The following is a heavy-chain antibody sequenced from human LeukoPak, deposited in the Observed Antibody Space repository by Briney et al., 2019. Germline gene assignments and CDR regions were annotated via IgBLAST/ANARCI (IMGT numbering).Heavy chain of an antibody. D-gene: IGHD6-13*01. J-gene: IGHJ6*02. CDR2: ISSSGSTI. V-gene: IGHV3-11*01. CDR3: ARDREQLDVYYYYGMDV. Sequence: PGGSLRLSCAASGFTFSNYAMSWVRQAPGKGLEWVSYISSSGSTIYYADSVKGRFTISRDNAKNSLYLQMNSLRAEDTAVYYCARDREQLDVYYYYGMDVWGQGTTVTVSS. CDR1: GFTFSNYA.